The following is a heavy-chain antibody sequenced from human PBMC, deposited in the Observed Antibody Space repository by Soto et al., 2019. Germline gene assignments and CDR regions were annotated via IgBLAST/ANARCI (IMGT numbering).Heavy chain of an antibody. CDR2: ISSSSSYI. CDR3: ASGYSSSSEGYFDY. V-gene: IGHV3-21*01. J-gene: IGHJ4*02. CDR1: GFTFSSYS. D-gene: IGHD6-6*01. Sequence: EVQLVESGGGLVKPGGSLRLSCAASGFTFSSYSMNWVRQAPGKGLEWVSSISSSSSYIYYADSVKGRFTISRDNAKNCLYLQMNSLRAEDTAVYYCASGYSSSSEGYFDYWGQGTLVTVSS.